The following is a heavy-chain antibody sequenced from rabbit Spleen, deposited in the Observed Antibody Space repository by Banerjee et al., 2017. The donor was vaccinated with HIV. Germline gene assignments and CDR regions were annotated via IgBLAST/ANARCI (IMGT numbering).Heavy chain of an antibody. J-gene: IGHJ4*01. CDR1: KFSFSRGND. CDR3: ASGYSDVYFDL. Sequence: QSLEESGGDLVKPGASLTLTCTASKFSFSRGNDICWVRQAPGKGLEWITCTSYGDGNSYYASWAKGRFTISKTSSTTVSLQMTSLTAADTATYFCASGYSDVYFDLWGPGTLVTVS. D-gene: IGHD1-1*01. CDR2: TSYGDGNS. V-gene: IGHV1S40*01.